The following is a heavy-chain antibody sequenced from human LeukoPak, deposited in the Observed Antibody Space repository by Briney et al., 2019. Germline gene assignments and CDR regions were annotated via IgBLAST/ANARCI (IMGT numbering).Heavy chain of an antibody. Sequence: GGSLRLSCAASGFTFSSYAMSWVRQAPGKGLEWVSAISGSGGSTYYADSVKGRFTISRDNSKNTLYLQMNSLRAEDTAVYYCARDQLWLRSYYYYYGMDVWGQGTTVTVSS. CDR3: ARDQLWLRSYYYYYGMDV. CDR1: GFTFSSYA. V-gene: IGHV3-23*01. CDR2: ISGSGGST. D-gene: IGHD5-18*01. J-gene: IGHJ6*02.